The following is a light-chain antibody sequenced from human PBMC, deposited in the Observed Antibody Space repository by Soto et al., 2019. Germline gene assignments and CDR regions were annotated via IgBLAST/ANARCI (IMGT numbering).Light chain of an antibody. CDR3: QTWGTGTVV. J-gene: IGLJ2*01. V-gene: IGLV4-69*01. CDR1: SGHISYA. CDR2: VNSDGSH. Sequence: QLVLTQSPSASASLGASVKLTCTLSSGHISYAIAWHQKQQEKGPRYMMKVNSDGSHNKGDGIPDRFSGSSSGAERYLASSSLQSEDEADYFCQTWGTGTVVFGGGTKVTVL.